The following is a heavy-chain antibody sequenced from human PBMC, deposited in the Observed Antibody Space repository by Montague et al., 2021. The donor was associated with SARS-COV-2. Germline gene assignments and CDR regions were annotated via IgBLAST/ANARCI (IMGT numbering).Heavy chain of an antibody. V-gene: IGHV4-31*03. D-gene: IGHD7-27*01. CDR2: IYYTGST. Sequence: TLSLTCTVSGGSISGDNYYWTWIRQHPGKGLERIAYIYYTGSTYYNPSLQSRLRTSLDTSKNQFSLTLTSVTAADTAIYYCARNRGWGSRGAGYIDLWGRGTPVTVSS. CDR3: ARNRGWGSRGAGYIDL. CDR1: GGSISGDNYY. J-gene: IGHJ2*01.